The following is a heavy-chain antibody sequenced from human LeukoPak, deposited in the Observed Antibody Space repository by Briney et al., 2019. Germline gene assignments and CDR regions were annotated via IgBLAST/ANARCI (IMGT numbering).Heavy chain of an antibody. CDR2: ISGSGDNT. Sequence: SGGSLRLSCAASGFSFSTYAMSWVRQAPGKGLEWVSTISGSGDNTYYADFLKGRFTISRDSSKNTLYLQMNSLRAEDTAVYYCAKQTRTTTAPDYWGQGTLVTVSS. CDR1: GFSFSTYA. D-gene: IGHD1-1*01. J-gene: IGHJ4*02. CDR3: AKQTRTTTAPDY. V-gene: IGHV3-23*01.